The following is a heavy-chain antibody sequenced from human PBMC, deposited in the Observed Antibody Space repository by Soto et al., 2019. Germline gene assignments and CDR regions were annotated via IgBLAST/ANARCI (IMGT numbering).Heavy chain of an antibody. CDR1: GGSFSAYY. V-gene: IGHV4-34*01. CDR3: ARLGPYGSGSYSFRYNWFDP. J-gene: IGHJ5*02. CDR2: INHSGST. Sequence: SETLSLTCAVYGGSFSAYYWSWIRQPPGKGLEWIGEINHSGSTTYNPSLKSRVTISVDRSKNQFSLKLSSVTAADTALYYCARLGPYGSGSYSFRYNWFDPWGQGTLVTVSS. D-gene: IGHD3-10*01.